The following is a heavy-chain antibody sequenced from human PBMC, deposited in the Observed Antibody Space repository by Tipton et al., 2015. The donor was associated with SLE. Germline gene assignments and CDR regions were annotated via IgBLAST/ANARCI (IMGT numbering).Heavy chain of an antibody. CDR1: GGSISSYY. J-gene: IGHJ5*02. V-gene: IGHV4-59*12. CDR2: IFHSGST. D-gene: IGHD2-2*01. CDR3: ARGPPAGVVVPAAIWFDP. Sequence: TLSLTCTVSGGSISSYYWSWIRQPPGKGLEWIGDIFHSGSTYYNPSLKSRVTISVDRSKNQFSLKVNSVTAADTAVYYCARGPPAGVVVPAAIWFDPWGQGTLVTVSS.